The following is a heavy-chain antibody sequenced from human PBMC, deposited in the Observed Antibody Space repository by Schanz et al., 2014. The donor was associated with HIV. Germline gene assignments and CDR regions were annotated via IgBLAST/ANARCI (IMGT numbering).Heavy chain of an antibody. V-gene: IGHV1-69*01. D-gene: IGHD1-26*01. CDR2: TIPLFGTA. CDR1: GGTFSSYG. CDR3: ARDGSGVLGAIFYYFDY. J-gene: IGHJ4*02. Sequence: QVQLVQSGAEVKKPGSSVKVSCKASGGTFSSYGFIWVRQAPGQGLEWLGGTIPLFGTANYAQRFQGRVTITADESTSTTYMKLSGLTSEDTAVYYCARDGSGVLGAIFYYFDYWGQGTLVTVSS.